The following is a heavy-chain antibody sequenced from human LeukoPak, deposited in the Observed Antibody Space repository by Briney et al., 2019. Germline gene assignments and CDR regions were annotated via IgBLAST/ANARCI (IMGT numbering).Heavy chain of an antibody. CDR1: GGSISSYY. Sequence: PSETLSLTCTVSGGSISSYYWSWIRQPPGKGLEWIGYIYYSGSTNYNPSLKSRVTISVDTSKNQFSLKLSSVTAADTAVYYCARAVGYCSGGSCPAINYYYGMDVWGQGTTVTVSS. J-gene: IGHJ6*02. V-gene: IGHV4-59*01. CDR2: IYYSGST. CDR3: ARAVGYCSGGSCPAINYYYGMDV. D-gene: IGHD2-15*01.